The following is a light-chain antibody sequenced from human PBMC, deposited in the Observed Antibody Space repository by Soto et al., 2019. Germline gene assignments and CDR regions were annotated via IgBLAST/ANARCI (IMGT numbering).Light chain of an antibody. Sequence: VRMPNDVTRSLSGEERASRCCRAGESVSSNLAWYQQKPGQAPRLLIYGASTRATGVPARFTGSGSGTDFTLSIPSRHPDDFATYICQHTYNPPRTFGQGTKVDIK. V-gene: IGKV3-15*01. J-gene: IGKJ1*01. CDR3: QHTYNPPRT. CDR2: GAS. CDR1: ESVSSN.